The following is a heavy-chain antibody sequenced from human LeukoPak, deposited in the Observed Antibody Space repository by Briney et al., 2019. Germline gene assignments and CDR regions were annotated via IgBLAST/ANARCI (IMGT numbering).Heavy chain of an antibody. V-gene: IGHV3-69-1*02. D-gene: IGHD4-17*01. Sequence: PGGSLRLSCAASAFTFRDYSMNWVRQAPGKGLEWVSSISSGAYSADSVKGRFTISRDNAKNSLYLQMNSLRAEDTAVYYCARGRGDYGSYYMDVWGKGTTVTVSS. J-gene: IGHJ6*03. CDR2: ISSGA. CDR1: AFTFRDYS. CDR3: ARGRGDYGSYYMDV.